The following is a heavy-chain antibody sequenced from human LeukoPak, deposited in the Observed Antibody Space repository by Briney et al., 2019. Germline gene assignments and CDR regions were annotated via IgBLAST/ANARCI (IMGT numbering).Heavy chain of an antibody. J-gene: IGHJ4*02. D-gene: IGHD3-10*01. V-gene: IGHV3-66*01. CDR1: GLTVSSNY. CDR2: ISGSGGST. Sequence: GGSLRLSCAASGLTVSSNYMSWVRQAPGKGLEWVSGISGSGGSTYYADSVKGRFTISRDNSKNTLYLQMNSLRAEDTAVYYCARASLLLWFGDEGGFDYWGQGTLVTVSS. CDR3: ARASLLLWFGDEGGFDY.